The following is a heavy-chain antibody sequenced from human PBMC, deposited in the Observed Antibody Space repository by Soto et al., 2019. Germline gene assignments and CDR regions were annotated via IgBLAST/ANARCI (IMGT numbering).Heavy chain of an antibody. V-gene: IGHV4-31*03. CDR1: GGSLSGGGYF. Sequence: SETLSLTCTVSGGSLSGGGYFWNWIRQHPGKGLEWIGYIYYSGSTYYNPSLKSRVTISVDMSKNQFSLKLSSVTVADTAVYYCARDLPPGNSWGQGILVTI. CDR2: IYYSGST. J-gene: IGHJ4*02. CDR3: ARDLPPGNS.